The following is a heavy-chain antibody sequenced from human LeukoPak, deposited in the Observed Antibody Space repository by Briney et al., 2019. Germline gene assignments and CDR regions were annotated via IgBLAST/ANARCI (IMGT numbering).Heavy chain of an antibody. J-gene: IGHJ4*02. CDR2: ISAYNGNT. Sequence: GASVKVSCKASGYTFTSYAMHWVRQAPGQRLEWMGWISAYNGNTDFAQKLQGRVTMTADTSTTTAYMELRSLRSDDTAVYYCARGRYDSSPPDSWGQGTLVTVSS. V-gene: IGHV1-18*01. D-gene: IGHD3-22*01. CDR3: ARGRYDSSPPDS. CDR1: GYTFTSYA.